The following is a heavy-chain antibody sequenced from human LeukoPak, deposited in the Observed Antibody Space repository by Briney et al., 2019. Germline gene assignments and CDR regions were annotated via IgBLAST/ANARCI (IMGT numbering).Heavy chain of an antibody. V-gene: IGHV4-39*01. J-gene: IGHJ5*02. Sequence: SETLSLTCTVSGGSISSSSYYWGWIRQPPGKGLEWIGSIYYSGSTYYNPSLKSRVTISVDTSKNQFSLKLSSVTAADTAVYYCASLRGYSGYNLNWFDPWGQGTLVTVSS. CDR3: ASLRGYSGYNLNWFDP. CDR2: IYYSGST. CDR1: GGSISSSSYY. D-gene: IGHD5-12*01.